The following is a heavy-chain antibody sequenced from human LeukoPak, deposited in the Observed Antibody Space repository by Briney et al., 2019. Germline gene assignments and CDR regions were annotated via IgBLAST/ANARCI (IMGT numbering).Heavy chain of an antibody. CDR1: GYTFTGYY. CDR3: ARDRGPAAIRCMDV. D-gene: IGHD2-2*01. V-gene: IGHV1-2*02. Sequence: ASVKVSCKASGYTFTGYYMHWVRQAPGQELEWMGWINPNSGGTNYAQKFQGRVTMTRDTSISTAYMELSRLRSDDTAVYYCARDRGPAAIRCMDVWGQGTTVTVSS. J-gene: IGHJ6*02. CDR2: INPNSGGT.